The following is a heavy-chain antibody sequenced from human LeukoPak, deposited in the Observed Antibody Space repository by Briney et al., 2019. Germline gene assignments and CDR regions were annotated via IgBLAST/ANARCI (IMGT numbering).Heavy chain of an antibody. CDR1: GFTFSSYG. V-gene: IGHV3-30*02. CDR2: IRYDGNTK. Sequence: GGSLRLSCAASGFTFSSYGMHWVRQAPGKGLEWVAFIRYDGNTKYYADSVKGRFTISRDNSKNMLYLQMNSLRPEDTAVYYCAKTHYDFWSSYYPQDCCGQGTLVTVSS. CDR3: AKTHYDFWSSYYPQDC. J-gene: IGHJ4*02. D-gene: IGHD3-3*01.